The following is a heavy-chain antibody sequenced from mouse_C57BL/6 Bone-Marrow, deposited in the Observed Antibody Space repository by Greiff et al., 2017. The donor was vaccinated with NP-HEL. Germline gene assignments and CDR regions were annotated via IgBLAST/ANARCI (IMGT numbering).Heavy chain of an antibody. D-gene: IGHD2-2*01. Sequence: VQLQESGAELVKPGASVKLSCKASGYTFTSYWMHWVKQRPGQGLEWIGMIHPNSGSTNYNEKFKSKATLTVDKSSSTAYMQLSSLTSEDSAVYYCARSGYGYEYWGQGTTLTVSS. V-gene: IGHV1-64*01. CDR2: IHPNSGST. J-gene: IGHJ2*01. CDR1: GYTFTSYW. CDR3: ARSGYGYEY.